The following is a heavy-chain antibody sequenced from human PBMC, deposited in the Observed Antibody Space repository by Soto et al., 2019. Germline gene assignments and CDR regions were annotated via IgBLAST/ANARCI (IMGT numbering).Heavy chain of an antibody. CDR3: AGAVAAPPVYYYYYMDV. CDR1: GYTFTSYG. J-gene: IGHJ6*03. D-gene: IGHD1-26*01. V-gene: IGHV1-18*01. CDR2: ISAYNGNT. Sequence: QVQLVQSGAEVKKPGASVKVSCKASGYTFTSYGISWVRQAPGQGLEWMGWISAYNGNTNYAQKLQGRVTMTTDTATSTAYMELRSLRSDDTAVYYCAGAVAAPPVYYYYYMDVWGKGTTVTFSS.